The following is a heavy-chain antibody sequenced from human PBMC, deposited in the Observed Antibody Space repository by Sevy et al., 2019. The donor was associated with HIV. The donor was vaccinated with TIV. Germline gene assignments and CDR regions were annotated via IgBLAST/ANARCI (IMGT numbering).Heavy chain of an antibody. D-gene: IGHD2-2*01. Sequence: ASVKVSCKTSGGTFSRHAISWVRQAPGQGLEWMGGIIPIFGRGNYAQHFQGRVTITADESTSTAYMELSSLRSDDTAVYYGARGRDDSAVVPAVRLYYQYGMDVWGQGTTVTVSS. CDR2: IIPIFGRG. CDR1: GGTFSRHA. V-gene: IGHV1-69*13. J-gene: IGHJ6*02. CDR3: ARGRDDSAVVPAVRLYYQYGMDV.